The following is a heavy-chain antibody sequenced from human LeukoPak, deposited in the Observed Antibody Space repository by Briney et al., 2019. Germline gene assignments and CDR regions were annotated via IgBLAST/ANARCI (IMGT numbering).Heavy chain of an antibody. CDR3: ARDDMTTSFFDY. V-gene: IGHV3-53*01. D-gene: IGHD4-11*01. J-gene: IGHJ4*02. CDR1: GFTVSNNY. Sequence: GGSLRLSCAASGFTVSNNYMTWVRQAPGKGLEWVSLIYSGGTTYYADSVKGQFTISRDNSKNTVYLQMNSLRAEDTAVYYCARDDMTTSFFDYWGQGTLVTVSS. CDR2: IYSGGTT.